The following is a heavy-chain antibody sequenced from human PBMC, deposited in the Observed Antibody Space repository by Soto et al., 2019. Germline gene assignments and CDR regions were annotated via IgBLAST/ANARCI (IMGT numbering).Heavy chain of an antibody. J-gene: IGHJ1*01. V-gene: IGHV1-18*01. D-gene: IGHD6-19*01. CDR3: ARTYTGYSSGWPYFQH. Sequence: ASVKVSCKASGYTFTSYGISWVRQAPGQGLEWMGWISAYNGNTNYAQKLQGRVTMTTDTSTSTAYMELRSLRSDDRAVYYCARTYTGYSSGWPYFQHWGQGTLVTVSS. CDR2: ISAYNGNT. CDR1: GYTFTSYG.